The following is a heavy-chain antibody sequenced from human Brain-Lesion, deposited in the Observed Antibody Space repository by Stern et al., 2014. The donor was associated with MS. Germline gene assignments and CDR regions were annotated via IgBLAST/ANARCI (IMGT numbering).Heavy chain of an antibody. CDR3: AKLWLGELPESPFDY. CDR2: IFYRGST. V-gene: IGHV4-39*01. J-gene: IGHJ4*02. D-gene: IGHD3-10*01. Sequence: QVQLQESGPGLVKPSETLSLTCTVSGGSISSSSYYWGWIRQPPGKGLEWIGSIFYRGSTYYNPSLKSRVTISMDTSQNQFSLRLSSGTAADTAVYFCAKLWLGELPESPFDYWGQGTLVTVSS. CDR1: GGSISSSSYY.